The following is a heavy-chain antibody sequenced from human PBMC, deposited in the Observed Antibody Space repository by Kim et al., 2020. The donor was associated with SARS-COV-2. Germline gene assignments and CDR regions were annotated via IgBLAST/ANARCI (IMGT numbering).Heavy chain of an antibody. CDR2: IRSKAYGGAT. CDR1: GFTFGDYA. J-gene: IGHJ4*02. CDR3: TRARYSGTTGGY. D-gene: IGHD1-26*01. V-gene: IGHV3-49*04. Sequence: GGSLRLSCTASGFTFGDYAMSWVRQAPGKGLEWVGFIRSKAYGGATEYAASVKGRFTISRDDSKSIAYLQMNSLKTEATAVYYCTRARYSGTTGGYWGQGTLVTVSS.